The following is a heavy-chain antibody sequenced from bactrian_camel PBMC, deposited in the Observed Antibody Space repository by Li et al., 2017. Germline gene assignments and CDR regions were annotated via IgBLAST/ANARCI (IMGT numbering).Heavy chain of an antibody. Sequence: DVQLVESGGASVQRGGSLRLSCAATGYTRSRFCMAWFRQAPGKEREAVAILELDRATSYADFVEGRFTISRDNAKNTLYVQMNSLKLEDTAMYYCAADLRPRAVPSTAAITTARFAYWGQGTQVTVS. J-gene: IGHJ4*01. CDR2: LELDRAT. CDR1: GYTRSRFC. CDR3: AADLRPRAVPSTAAITTARFAY. V-gene: IGHV3S67*01. D-gene: IGHD3*01.